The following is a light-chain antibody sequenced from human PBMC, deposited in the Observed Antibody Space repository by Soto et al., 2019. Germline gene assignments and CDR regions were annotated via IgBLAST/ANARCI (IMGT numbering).Light chain of an antibody. CDR3: SARDDSLSGVV. CDR2: RSD. CDR1: SSNVGSNH. Sequence: VLTQPPSASGTPGQRVTISCSGSSSNVGSNHVYWYQQFPGMAPKLLMYRSDQRPTGVPDRFSGSKSGTSASLAITGLRSDDEADYYCSARDDSLSGVVFGAGTKLTVL. V-gene: IGLV1-47*01. J-gene: IGLJ2*01.